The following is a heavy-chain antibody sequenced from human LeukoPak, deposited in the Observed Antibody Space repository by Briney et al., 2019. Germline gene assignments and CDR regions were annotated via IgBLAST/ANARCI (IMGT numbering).Heavy chain of an antibody. D-gene: IGHD6-19*01. CDR1: GGPISSYY. CDR2: IYYSGST. V-gene: IGHV4-59*01. Sequence: SETLSLTCTVSGGPISSYYWSWIRQPPGKGLEWIGYIYYSGSTNYNPSLKSRVTISVDTSKNQFSLKLSSVTAADTAVYYCAGSIAVAGTLVIDAFDIWGRGTMVTVSS. J-gene: IGHJ3*02. CDR3: AGSIAVAGTLVIDAFDI.